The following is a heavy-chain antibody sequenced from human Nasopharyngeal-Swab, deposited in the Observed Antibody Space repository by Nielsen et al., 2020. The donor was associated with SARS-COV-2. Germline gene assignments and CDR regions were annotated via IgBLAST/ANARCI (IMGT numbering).Heavy chain of an antibody. CDR3: ARGLYGDYQGFDY. CDR2: INHSGST. J-gene: IGHJ4*02. D-gene: IGHD4-17*01. Sequence: RQPPGKGLEWIGEINHSGSTNYNPSLKSRVTISVDTSKNQFSLKLSSVTAADTAVYYCARGLYGDYQGFDYWGQGTLVTVSS. V-gene: IGHV4-34*01.